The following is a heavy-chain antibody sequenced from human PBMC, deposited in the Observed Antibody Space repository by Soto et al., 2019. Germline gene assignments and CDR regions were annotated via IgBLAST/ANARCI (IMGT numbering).Heavy chain of an antibody. J-gene: IGHJ4*02. CDR1: GFTFSSFW. Sequence: LRLSCAASGFTFSSFWMAWVRQAPGKGLEWVANINQDGGEKYYVDSMKGRFTISRDNSKNSLYLLMNSLRTEDTALYYCAKGSRLHLGEFPDWGQGTLVTVSS. D-gene: IGHD3-16*01. CDR3: AKGSRLHLGEFPD. CDR2: INQDGGEK. V-gene: IGHV3-7*03.